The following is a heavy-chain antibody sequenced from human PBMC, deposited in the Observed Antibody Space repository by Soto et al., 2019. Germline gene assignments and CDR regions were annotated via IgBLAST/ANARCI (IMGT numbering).Heavy chain of an antibody. CDR2: ILNDASGH. D-gene: IGHD4-17*01. V-gene: IGHV3-33*01. CDR1: GFTFSRHG. CDR3: ARDDDYPDNGFDY. Sequence: QVQLVESGGGVVQPGTSLRLSCAASGFTFSRHGMHWVRQTPGKGLEWLAVILNDASGHWYADSVKGRFTISRDNCENKLYLPMNGLRLEDTAMYYCARDDDYPDNGFDYWGQGTLVTVSS. J-gene: IGHJ4*02.